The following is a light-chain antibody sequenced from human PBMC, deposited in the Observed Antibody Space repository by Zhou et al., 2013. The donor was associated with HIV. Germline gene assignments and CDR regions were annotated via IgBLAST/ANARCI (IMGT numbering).Light chain of an antibody. CDR1: QGISSY. J-gene: IGKJ3*01. CDR2: AAS. Sequence: DIQLTQSPSFLSASVGDRVTITCRASQGISSYLAWHQQKPGKAPKLLIYAASTLQSGVPSRFSGNGSGTEFTLTISSLQPEDFATYYCQQLNSYPRFGPGTKVDIK. CDR3: QQLNSYPR. V-gene: IGKV1-9*01.